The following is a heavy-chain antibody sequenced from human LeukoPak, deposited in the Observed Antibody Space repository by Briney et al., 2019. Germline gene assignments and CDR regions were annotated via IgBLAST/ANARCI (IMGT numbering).Heavy chain of an antibody. CDR1: GFTFSRYG. Sequence: GGSLRLSCAASGFTFSRYGMHWVRQAPGKGLEWVALISYDKSNRYYADSVKGRFTISRDNSKNTLYLQMNSLRAEDTAVYYCARDMYSSSFYYYYYMDVWGKGTTVTISS. V-gene: IGHV3-30*03. CDR2: ISYDKSNR. D-gene: IGHD6-6*01. J-gene: IGHJ6*03. CDR3: ARDMYSSSFYYYYYMDV.